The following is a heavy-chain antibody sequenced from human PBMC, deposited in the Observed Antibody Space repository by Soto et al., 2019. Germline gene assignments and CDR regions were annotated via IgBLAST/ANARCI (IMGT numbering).Heavy chain of an antibody. J-gene: IGHJ6*02. CDR2: IIPIFGTA. CDR3: ARRSDTAMNYYYYGMDV. Sequence: SVKVSCKASGGTFSSYAISWVRQAPGQGLEWMGGIIPIFGTANYAQKFQGGVTITADESTSTAYMELSSLRSEDTAVYYCARRSDTAMNYYYYGMDVWGQGTTVTVSS. V-gene: IGHV1-69*13. CDR1: GGTFSSYA. D-gene: IGHD5-18*01.